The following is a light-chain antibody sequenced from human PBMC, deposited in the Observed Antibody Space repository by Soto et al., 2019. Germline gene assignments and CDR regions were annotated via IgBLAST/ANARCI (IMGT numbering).Light chain of an antibody. Sequence: QCALPQPASVSGSPGQAITISCTGTSSDVGGYNYVSWYQHHPGKAPKLLIYDVSNRPSGISNRFSGSKSDNTASLTISGLQPEDEADYYCSSYTTSNTRQIVFGTGTKVTVL. V-gene: IGLV2-14*03. CDR3: SSYTTSNTRQIV. CDR1: SSDVGGYNY. CDR2: DVS. J-gene: IGLJ1*01.